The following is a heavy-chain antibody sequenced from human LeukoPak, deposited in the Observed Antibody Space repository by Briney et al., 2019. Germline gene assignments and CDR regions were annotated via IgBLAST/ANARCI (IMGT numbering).Heavy chain of an antibody. V-gene: IGHV3-23*01. D-gene: IGHD1-26*01. J-gene: IGHJ3*02. CDR2: ISGGST. CDR3: AREQIVGATFDAFDI. Sequence: GGPLRLSCAASGFTFSSYGMSWVRQAPGKGLEWVSAISGGSTYYADSVKGRFTISRDNAKNSLYLQMNSLRAEDTALYYCAREQIVGATFDAFDIWGQGTMVTVSS. CDR1: GFTFSSYG.